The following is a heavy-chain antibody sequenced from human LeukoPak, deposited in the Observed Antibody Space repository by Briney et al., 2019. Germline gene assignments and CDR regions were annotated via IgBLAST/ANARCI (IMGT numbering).Heavy chain of an antibody. CDR2: IIPIFGTA. CDR3: ARDTYREGYCSGGSCYYYYYGMDV. J-gene: IGHJ6*02. Sequence: SVKVSCKASGGTFSSYAISWVRQAPGQGLEWMGGIIPIFGTANYAQKFQGRATITADESTSTAYMELSSLRSEDTAVYYCARDTYREGYCSGGSCYYYYYGMDVWGQGTTVTVSS. V-gene: IGHV1-69*01. CDR1: GGTFSSYA. D-gene: IGHD2-15*01.